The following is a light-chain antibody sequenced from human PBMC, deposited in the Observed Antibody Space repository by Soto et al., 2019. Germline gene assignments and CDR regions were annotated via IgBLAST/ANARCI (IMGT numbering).Light chain of an antibody. V-gene: IGKV2D-29*01. CDR3: MHTVQHPWT. CDR2: GVS. J-gene: IGKJ1*01. Sequence: EIVLTQTPLSLSVTPGQPASISCKSSQSLVFSDGKTYFYWYLQKPGQPPQLLIHGVSNRFSGVTDRFSGSGSGTDFTLTISRVEAEDAGVYYCMHTVQHPWTFGQGTEVEVK. CDR1: QSLVFSDGKTY.